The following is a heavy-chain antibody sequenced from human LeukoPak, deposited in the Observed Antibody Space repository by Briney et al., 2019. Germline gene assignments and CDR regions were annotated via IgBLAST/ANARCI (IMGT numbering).Heavy chain of an antibody. CDR3: ARGRYYFDY. D-gene: IGHD3-10*01. J-gene: IGHJ4*02. Sequence: SETLSLTFTVSGGSVSSGSYYWSWIRQPPGKGLEWIGYIYYSGSTNYNPSLKSRVTISVDTSKNQFSLKLSSVTAADTAVYYCARGRYYFDYWGQGTLVTVSS. CDR2: IYYSGST. V-gene: IGHV4-61*01. CDR1: GGSVSSGSYY.